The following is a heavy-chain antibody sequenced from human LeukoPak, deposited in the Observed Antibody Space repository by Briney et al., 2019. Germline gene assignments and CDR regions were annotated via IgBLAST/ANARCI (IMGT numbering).Heavy chain of an antibody. CDR3: ARQSSTGYYYYGLDV. V-gene: IGHV6-1*01. D-gene: IGHD1-1*01. Sequence: SQTLSLTCAISRDSVSSNSAAWNWIRQSPSRGLEWLGRTYYRSKWHYDYAESVKRRITVNPDTSKNQFSLQLNSVTPEDTAVYYCARQSSTGYYYYGLDVWGQGTTVAVSS. CDR1: RDSVSSNSAA. CDR2: TYYRSKWHY. J-gene: IGHJ6*02.